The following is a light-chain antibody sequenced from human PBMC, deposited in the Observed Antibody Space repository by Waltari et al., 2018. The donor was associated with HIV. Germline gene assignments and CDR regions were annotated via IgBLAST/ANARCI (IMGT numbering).Light chain of an antibody. J-gene: IGKJ2*01. CDR3: QQYDSSVPGYT. V-gene: IGKV3-20*01. CDR2: GAS. Sequence: EIVLTQSPGTLSLSQGERATLSCRASQNVNSNFLAWYQPKPGQAPRLLVYGASNRDTGIPDRFTGSGSGTDFTLTISRLEPEDFAVYYCQQYDSSVPGYTFGQGTKLEIK. CDR1: QNVNSNF.